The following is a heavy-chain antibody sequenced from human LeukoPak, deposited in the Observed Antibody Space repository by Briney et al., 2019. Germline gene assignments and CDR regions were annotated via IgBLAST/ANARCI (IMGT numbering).Heavy chain of an antibody. CDR3: ARRDCGGGSCYSHNAFDL. J-gene: IGHJ3*01. CDR2: IYSGGGT. V-gene: IGHV3-53*01. Sequence: GGSLRLSCVASGFTVRSNYVSWVRQAPGKGLEWVSVIYSGGGTYYADPVKGRFTISRDNSKNTVYLQMNSLRAEDTAVYYCARRDCGGGSCYSHNAFDLWGQGTLVTVSS. D-gene: IGHD2-15*01. CDR1: GFTVRSNY.